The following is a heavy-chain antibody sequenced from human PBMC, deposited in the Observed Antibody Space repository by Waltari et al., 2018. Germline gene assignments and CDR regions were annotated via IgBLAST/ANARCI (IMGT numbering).Heavy chain of an antibody. V-gene: IGHV3-7*01. J-gene: IGHJ4*02. CDR3: ARRTYSSSWYLGFDY. CDR2: IKQDGSGK. CDR1: GFTFSSYW. Sequence: EVQLVESGGGLVQPGGSLRLSCAASGFTFSSYWMSWVRQAPGKGLEWVANIKQDGSGKYYVDSVKGRFTSSRDNAKNSLYLQMNSLRAEDTAVYYCARRTYSSSWYLGFDYWGQGTLVTVSS. D-gene: IGHD6-13*01.